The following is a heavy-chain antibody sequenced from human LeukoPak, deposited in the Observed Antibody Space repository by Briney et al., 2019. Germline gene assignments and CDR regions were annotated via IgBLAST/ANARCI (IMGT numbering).Heavy chain of an antibody. Sequence: GGSLRLSCTASGLTISNYWMSWVRQASGKGLEWVANIKQDGSERYYVDSVKGRSTISRDNAKNSLYLQMNSLRAEDTAVYYCAREVTTGHYYFDYWGQGTLVTVSS. CDR3: AREVTTGHYYFDY. CDR2: IKQDGSER. D-gene: IGHD1-14*01. J-gene: IGHJ4*02. CDR1: GLTISNYW. V-gene: IGHV3-7*01.